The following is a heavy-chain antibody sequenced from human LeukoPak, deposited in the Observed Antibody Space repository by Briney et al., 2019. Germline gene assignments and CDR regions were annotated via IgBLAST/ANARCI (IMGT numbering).Heavy chain of an antibody. Sequence: IPSQTLSLTCTVSGGSISSGSYYWSWIRQPAGKGLEWIGRIYTSGSTNYNPSLKSRVTISVDTSKNQFSLKLSSVTAADTAVYYCARGPSRFDYWGQGTLVTVSS. CDR1: GGSISSGSYY. CDR3: ARGPSRFDY. J-gene: IGHJ4*02. V-gene: IGHV4-61*02. D-gene: IGHD5/OR15-5a*01. CDR2: IYTSGST.